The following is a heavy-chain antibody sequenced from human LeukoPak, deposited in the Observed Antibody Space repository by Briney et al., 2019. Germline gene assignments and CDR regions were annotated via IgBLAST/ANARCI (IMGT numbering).Heavy chain of an antibody. CDR3: ARDIGLVRGIIMAH. J-gene: IGHJ4*02. Sequence: ASVKVSRKASGYTFTNYGISWVRQAPGQGLEWVAWICLATGAPSYAQKFQGRVTLTTDTSTSTAYMELRSLKSDDTAVYYCARDIGLVRGIIMAHWGQGTQVTVSS. D-gene: IGHD3-10*01. CDR1: GYTFTNYG. CDR2: ICLATGAP. V-gene: IGHV1-18*01.